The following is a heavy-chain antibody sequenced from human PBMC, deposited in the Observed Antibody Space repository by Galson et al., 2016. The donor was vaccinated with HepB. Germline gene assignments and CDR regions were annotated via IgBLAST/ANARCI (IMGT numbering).Heavy chain of an antibody. Sequence: SLRLSCAASGFTFSRYWMHWVRQAPGKGLVWVSGIHNGGSRTEYADSVKGRFSISRDNAKNTLYLQMNGLRAEDTAVYYCVRLTVTDGGVDYWGQGTLVTVSS. CDR2: IHNGGSRT. CDR1: GFTFSRYW. V-gene: IGHV3-74*03. D-gene: IGHD4-17*01. CDR3: VRLTVTDGGVDY. J-gene: IGHJ4*02.